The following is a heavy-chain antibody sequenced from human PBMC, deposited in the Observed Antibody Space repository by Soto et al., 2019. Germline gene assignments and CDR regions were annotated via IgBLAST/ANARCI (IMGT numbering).Heavy chain of an antibody. J-gene: IGHJ6*02. CDR1: GFTFSNYG. Sequence: QVQLVESGGGVVHSGRSLRLSCIASGFTFSNYGIHWVRQGPGKGLEWVAFISSDGSRKLYADSVEGRCTISRDTSRTTVFVEFNSLRVEDTAVYLCAKGLLGHYYALDVWGHGTAVTV. CDR2: ISSDGSRK. V-gene: IGHV3-30*18. CDR3: AKGLLGHYYALDV.